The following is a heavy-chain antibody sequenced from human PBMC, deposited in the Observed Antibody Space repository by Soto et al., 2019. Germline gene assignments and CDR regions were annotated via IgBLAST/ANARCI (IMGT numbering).Heavy chain of an antibody. J-gene: IGHJ4*02. CDR1: GFSFSDSA. Sequence: PGGSLRLSCPASGFSFSDSAMHWVRQAPGKRLEYVSAISTNGRSTYYADSVKGRFTISRDNSKNTVHLQMSSLRAEDTAVYYCLRDIFGVVIFDSWGQGTPLTVSS. V-gene: IGHV3-64D*06. D-gene: IGHD3-3*01. CDR2: ISTNGRST. CDR3: LRDIFGVVIFDS.